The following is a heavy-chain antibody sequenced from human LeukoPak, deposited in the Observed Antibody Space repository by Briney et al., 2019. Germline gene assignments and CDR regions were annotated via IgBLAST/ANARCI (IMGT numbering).Heavy chain of an antibody. V-gene: IGHV1-46*01. CDR3: ASVAYDSSGYYYVPLYYFDY. CDR2: INPSGGST. D-gene: IGHD3-22*01. Sequence: ASVKVSCKASGYTFTSYYMHWVRQAAGQGLDWMGIINPSGGSTSYAQKFQGRVTMTRDTSTSTVYMELSSLRSEDTAVYYCASVAYDSSGYYYVPLYYFDYWGQGTLVTVSS. CDR1: GYTFTSYY. J-gene: IGHJ4*02.